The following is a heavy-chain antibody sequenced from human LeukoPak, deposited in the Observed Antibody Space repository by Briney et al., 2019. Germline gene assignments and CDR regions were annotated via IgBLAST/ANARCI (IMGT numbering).Heavy chain of an antibody. CDR3: AREQLVRGFDY. Sequence: SETLSLTCTVSGGSISSGGYYWSWIRQHPGTGLEWIGYIYYSGSTYYNPSLKSRVTISVDTSKNQFSLKLSSVTAADTAVYYCAREQLVRGFDYWGQGTLVTVSS. D-gene: IGHD6-6*01. CDR2: IYYSGST. CDR1: GGSISSGGYY. J-gene: IGHJ4*02. V-gene: IGHV4-31*03.